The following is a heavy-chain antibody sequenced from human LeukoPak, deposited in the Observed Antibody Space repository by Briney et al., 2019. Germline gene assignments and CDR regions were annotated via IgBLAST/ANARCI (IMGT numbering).Heavy chain of an antibody. CDR2: IIPIFGTA. CDR3: AKDKGGRYDSRAHDAPFDY. CDR1: GGTFSSYA. V-gene: IGHV1-69*05. Sequence: SVKVSCKASGGTFSSYAISWVRQAPGQGLEWMGGIIPIFGTANYAQKFQGRVTITTDESTSTAYMELSSLRSEDTAVYYCAKDKGGRYDSRAHDAPFDYWGQGTLVTVSS. D-gene: IGHD3-22*01. J-gene: IGHJ4*02.